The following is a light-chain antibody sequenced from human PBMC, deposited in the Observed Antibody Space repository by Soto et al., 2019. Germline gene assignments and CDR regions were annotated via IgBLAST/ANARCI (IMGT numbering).Light chain of an antibody. CDR3: VQGTHWPPFT. Sequence: VVMTQSPLSLPVTLGQPASISCKSSQTFVYRDGNTYLNWIQQRPGQSPRRLIYQVSHRDSGVPDRFSGSGSGTDFKLKISRVEAEDVGVYYCVQGTHWPPFTFGQGTKLEIK. J-gene: IGKJ2*01. V-gene: IGKV2-30*01. CDR2: QVS. CDR1: QTFVYRDGNTY.